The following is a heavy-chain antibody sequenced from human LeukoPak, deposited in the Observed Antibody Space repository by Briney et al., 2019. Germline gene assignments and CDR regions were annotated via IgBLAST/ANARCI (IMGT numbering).Heavy chain of an antibody. CDR2: MYTNGES. Sequence: SETLSLTCTVSGSSINSQYWSWIRQPAGKGLEWIGRMYTNGESDYNPSLKSRVTISVDTSKNQLFLKLSSVTAADTAVYYCARVAAGIGFFQHWGQGTLVTVSS. CDR3: ARVAAGIGFFQH. J-gene: IGHJ1*01. CDR1: GSSINSQY. V-gene: IGHV4-4*07. D-gene: IGHD6-13*01.